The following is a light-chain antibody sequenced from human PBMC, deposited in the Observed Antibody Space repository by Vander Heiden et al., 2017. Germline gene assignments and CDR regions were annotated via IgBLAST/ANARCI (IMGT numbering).Light chain of an antibody. CDR1: QSVSSY. J-gene: IGKJ1*01. Sequence: EIVLTQSPATLSLSPGDGATLPCRASQSVSSYLAWYQHKPGQAPRLLIYEASNRATGIPGRFSGTGSGTDFTLTISSLEPEDSAVYYCQHRSGWLPGTFGPGTKVEIK. CDR2: EAS. V-gene: IGKV3-11*01. CDR3: QHRSGWLPGT.